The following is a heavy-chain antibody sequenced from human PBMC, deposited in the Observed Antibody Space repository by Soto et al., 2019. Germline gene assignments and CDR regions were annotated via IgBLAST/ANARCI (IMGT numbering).Heavy chain of an antibody. Sequence: TGGSLRLSCAASGFTFSSYAMSWVRQAPGKGLEWVSAISGSGGSTYYADSVKGRFTISRDNSKNTLYLQMNGLRAEDTAVYYCANIEAVARLAGRSYWGQGTLVTVSS. V-gene: IGHV3-23*01. CDR3: ANIEAVARLAGRSY. CDR1: GFTFSSYA. J-gene: IGHJ4*02. D-gene: IGHD6-19*01. CDR2: ISGSGGST.